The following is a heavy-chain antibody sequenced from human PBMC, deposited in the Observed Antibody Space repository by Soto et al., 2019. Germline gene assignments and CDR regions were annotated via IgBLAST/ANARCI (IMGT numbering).Heavy chain of an antibody. CDR3: ARDPPYYCTNDVCPTMDV. CDR1: GFTFSSYA. CDR2: ISGSGGST. J-gene: IGHJ6*02. D-gene: IGHD2-8*01. Sequence: GGSLRLSCAASGFTFSSYAMSWVRQAPGKGLEWVSAISGSGGSTYYADSVKGRFTISRDNSKNTLYLQMNSLRAEDTAVYYCARDPPYYCTNDVCPTMDVWGQGTTVTVSS. V-gene: IGHV3-23*01.